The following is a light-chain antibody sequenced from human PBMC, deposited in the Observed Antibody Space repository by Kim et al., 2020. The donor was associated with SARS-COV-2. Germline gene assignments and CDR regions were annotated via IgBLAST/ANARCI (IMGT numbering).Light chain of an antibody. Sequence: QSALTQPASVSGSPGQSITISCTGTSSDVGGYNYVSWYQQHPGKAPKLMIYDVSKRPSGVSNRFSGSKSGNTASLTISGLQADDEADYYCSSYTSSSTYVVFGGGTQLTVL. CDR1: SSDVGGYNY. V-gene: IGLV2-14*01. CDR3: SSYTSSSTYVV. J-gene: IGLJ2*01. CDR2: DVS.